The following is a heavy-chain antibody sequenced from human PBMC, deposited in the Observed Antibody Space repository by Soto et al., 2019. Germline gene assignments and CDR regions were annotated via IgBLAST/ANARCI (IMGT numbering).Heavy chain of an antibody. J-gene: IGHJ4*02. D-gene: IGHD3-16*02. V-gene: IGHV1-69*01. CDR3: ARSGRLRLGELSAPFAY. Sequence: QVQLVQSGAEVKKPGSSVKVSCKASGGTFSSYAISWVRQAPGQGLEWMGGIIPIFGTANYAQKFQGRVTITADESTSTAYMELSRLRSEDTAVYYCARSGRLRLGELSAPFAYWGQGTLVTVSS. CDR1: GGTFSSYA. CDR2: IIPIFGTA.